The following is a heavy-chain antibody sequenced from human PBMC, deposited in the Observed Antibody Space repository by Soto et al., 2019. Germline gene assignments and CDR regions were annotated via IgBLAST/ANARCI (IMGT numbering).Heavy chain of an antibody. CDR2: ISGSGGST. CDR3: AKARTRIAVAVRAEFDY. D-gene: IGHD6-19*01. J-gene: IGHJ4*02. Sequence: PGGSLRLSCAASGFTFSSYAMSWVRQAPGKGLEWVSAISGSGGSTYYADSVKGRFTISRDNSKNTLYLQMNSLRAEDTAVYYCAKARTRIAVAVRAEFDYWGQGTLVTVSS. V-gene: IGHV3-23*01. CDR1: GFTFSSYA.